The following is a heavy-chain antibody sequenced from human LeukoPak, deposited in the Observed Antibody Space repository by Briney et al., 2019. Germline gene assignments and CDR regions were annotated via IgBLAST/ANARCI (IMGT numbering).Heavy chain of an antibody. CDR3: ARDFGYCSTTSCYDQ. V-gene: IGHV3-53*01. CDR2: IYTGGNT. J-gene: IGHJ4*02. CDR1: GFTVSSNY. Sequence: GGSLRLSCAASGFTVSSNYMSWVRQAPGKGLEWVSVIYTGGNTYYADSVKGRFTISRDNSKNTLLLQMNSLRAEDTAVYYCARDFGYCSTTSCYDQWGQGTLVTVSS. D-gene: IGHD2-2*03.